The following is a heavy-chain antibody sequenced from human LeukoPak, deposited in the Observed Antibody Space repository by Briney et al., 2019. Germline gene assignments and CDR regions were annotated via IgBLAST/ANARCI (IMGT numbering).Heavy chain of an antibody. CDR2: ISSSSSYI. CDR3: ARREVIGWSNPYYFDY. J-gene: IGHJ4*02. V-gene: IGHV3-21*01. Sequence: PGGSLRLSCAASGFTFSSYSMNWVRQAPGKGLEWVSSISSSSSYIYYADSVKGRFTISRDNAKNSLYLQMNSLRAEDTAVYYCARREVIGWSNPYYFDYWGQGTLVTVSS. D-gene: IGHD2-21*01. CDR1: GFTFSSYS.